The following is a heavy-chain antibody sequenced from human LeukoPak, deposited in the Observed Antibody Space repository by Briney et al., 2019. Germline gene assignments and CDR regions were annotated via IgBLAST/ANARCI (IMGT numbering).Heavy chain of an antibody. D-gene: IGHD2-15*01. Sequence: GGSLRLSCAASGFTFSSYAMSWVRQAPGKGLEWVSAVSGSGGSTYYADSVKGRFTISRDNSKNTLYLQMNSLRAEDTAVYYCAKDILGGSGLDYWGQGTLVTVSS. CDR3: AKDILGGSGLDY. CDR2: VSGSGGST. V-gene: IGHV3-23*01. J-gene: IGHJ4*02. CDR1: GFTFSSYA.